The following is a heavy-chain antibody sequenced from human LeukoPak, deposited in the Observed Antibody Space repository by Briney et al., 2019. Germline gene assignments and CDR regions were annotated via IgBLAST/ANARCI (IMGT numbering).Heavy chain of an antibody. V-gene: IGHV3-30-3*01. J-gene: IGHJ4*02. CDR2: ISYDGSNK. CDR3: ARGHAQWLFKTQADY. D-gene: IGHD6-19*01. CDR1: GFTFSSYA. Sequence: GRSLRLSCAASGFTFSSYAMHWVRQAPGKRREWVAVISYDGSNKYYADSVKGRFTISRDNSKNTLYLQMNSLRAEDTAVYYCARGHAQWLFKTQADYWGQGTLVTVSS.